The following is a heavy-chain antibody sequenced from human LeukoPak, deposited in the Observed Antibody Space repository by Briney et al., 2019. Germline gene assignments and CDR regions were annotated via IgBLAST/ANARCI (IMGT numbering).Heavy chain of an antibody. CDR3: ARKTAGGTFDL. CDR1: GDSISSSY. J-gene: IGHJ3*01. D-gene: IGHD1-14*01. CDR2: IYTHGRT. V-gene: IGHV4-4*07. Sequence: PSETLSLTCTVSGDSISSSYWSWIRQPAEKGLEWIGLIYTHGRTNYNPSLKSRVSMSVDTSTNQFSLKLSSVTAADTAMSFCARKTAGGTFDLWGQGTMVTASS.